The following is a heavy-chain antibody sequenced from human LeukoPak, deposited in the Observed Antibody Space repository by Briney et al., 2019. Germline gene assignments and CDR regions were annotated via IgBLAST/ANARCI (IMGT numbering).Heavy chain of an antibody. CDR3: ARDRGYSYGHPFGI. Sequence: PGGSLRLSCAASGFTFSSYGMHWVRQAPGKGLEWVSLIRYDGTEKYYSGPVKGRFTISRDNSQNTPYLQMNTLTADDTALYYCARDRGYSYGHPFGIWGQGTMVTVSS. CDR2: IRYDGTEK. V-gene: IGHV3-30*02. CDR1: GFTFSSYG. J-gene: IGHJ3*02. D-gene: IGHD5-18*01.